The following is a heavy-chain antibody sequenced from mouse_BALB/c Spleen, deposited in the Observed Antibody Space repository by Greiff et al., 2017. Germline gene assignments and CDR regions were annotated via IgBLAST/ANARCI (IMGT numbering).Heavy chain of an antibody. V-gene: IGHV1S41*01. J-gene: IGHJ2*01. Sequence: DLVKPGASVKLSCKASGYTFTSYWINWIKQRPGQGLEWIGRIAPGSGSTYYNEMFKGKATLTVDTSSSTAYIQLSSLSSEDSAVYYCARLTGTGIDYWGQGTTLTVSS. D-gene: IGHD4-1*01. CDR3: ARLTGTGIDY. CDR1: GYTFTSYW. CDR2: IAPGSGST.